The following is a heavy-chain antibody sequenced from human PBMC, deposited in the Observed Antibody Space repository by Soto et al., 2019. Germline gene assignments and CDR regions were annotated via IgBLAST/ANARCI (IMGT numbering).Heavy chain of an antibody. CDR2: ISAYNGNS. J-gene: IGHJ5*02. D-gene: IGHD2-15*01. V-gene: IGHV1-18*01. CDR3: ARDAGGRLNWFDP. Sequence: QVQRVKSGAEVKKPGASVKVSCKASGYTFTSYGISWVRQAPGQGLEGMGWISAYNGNSNYAQKLQGRVTMTTETSPSKAYLELRRLRSDDTAVYYCARDAGGRLNWFDPWGQGTLVTVSS. CDR1: GYTFTSYG.